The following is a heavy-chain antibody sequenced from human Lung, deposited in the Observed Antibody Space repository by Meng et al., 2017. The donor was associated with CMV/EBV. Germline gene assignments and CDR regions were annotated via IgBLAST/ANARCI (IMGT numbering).Heavy chain of an antibody. CDR1: GFTFSSYA. CDR3: VRGPDSGGFDD. Sequence: GGSXRLXCATSGFTFSSYAMHWVRQAPGKGLEWVTDISYDGSDKYYADSVRGRFTISRDNSKNTLYLQMNSLRAEDTAVYYCVRGPDSGGFDDWGQGTLVTVSS. J-gene: IGHJ4*02. V-gene: IGHV3-30*04. CDR2: ISYDGSDK. D-gene: IGHD3-10*01.